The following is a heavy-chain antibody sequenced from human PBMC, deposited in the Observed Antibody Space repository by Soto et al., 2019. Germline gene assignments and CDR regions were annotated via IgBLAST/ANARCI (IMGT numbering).Heavy chain of an antibody. CDR2: IIPIFGTA. CDR3: ARANYYGSGSYLPYNWFDP. Sequence: ASVKVSCKASGGTFSSYAISWVRQAPGQGLEWMGGIIPIFGTANYAQKFQGRVTITADESTSTAYMELSSLRSEDTAVYYCARANYYGSGSYLPYNWFDPWGQGTLVTVSS. D-gene: IGHD3-10*01. CDR1: GGTFSSYA. V-gene: IGHV1-69*13. J-gene: IGHJ5*02.